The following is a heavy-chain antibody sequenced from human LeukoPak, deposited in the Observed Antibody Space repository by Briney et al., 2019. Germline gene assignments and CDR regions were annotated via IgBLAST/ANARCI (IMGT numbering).Heavy chain of an antibody. CDR3: ARDSGSGNNDY. J-gene: IGHJ4*02. Sequence: ASVKVSCKASGYTFTSYAMHWVRQAPGQRLEWMGWINAGNGNTKYSQKFQGRVTFISNTSATTAFMELSSLRSEDAAVYYCARDSGSGNNDYWGQGTLVTVSS. CDR2: INAGNGNT. CDR1: GYTFTSYA. V-gene: IGHV1-3*01. D-gene: IGHD1-26*01.